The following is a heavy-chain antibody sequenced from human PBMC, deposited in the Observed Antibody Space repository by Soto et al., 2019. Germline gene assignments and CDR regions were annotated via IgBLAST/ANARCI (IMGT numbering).Heavy chain of an antibody. CDR1: GGSINTFY. D-gene: IGHD5-12*01. CDR3: AREGSYSAYNFAHGIQLWSFDF. CDR2: IFSSGST. Sequence: SETLSLTCTVSGGSINTFYWSWFRQPAGKGLGWIGRIFSSGSTSFNPSLESRVAMSVDTSKNHFSLNLSSVTAADMAVYYCAREGSYSAYNFAHGIQLWSFDFWGQGALVTVSS. J-gene: IGHJ4*02. V-gene: IGHV4-4*07.